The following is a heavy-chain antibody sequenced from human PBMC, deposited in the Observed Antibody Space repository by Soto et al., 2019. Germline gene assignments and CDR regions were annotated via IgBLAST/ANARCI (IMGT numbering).Heavy chain of an antibody. V-gene: IGHV3-23*01. CDR2: ISGSGGST. CDR3: AKVGRAPRQHRLTLRTTWGSLFDY. D-gene: IGHD6-25*01. CDR1: GFTFSSYA. J-gene: IGHJ4*02. Sequence: EVQLLESGGGLVQPGGSLRLSCAASGFTFSSYAMSWVRQAPGKGLEWVSAISGSGGSTYYADSVKGRFTISRDNSKNTLYLQMSSLRAEDTAVYYCAKVGRAPRQHRLTLRTTWGSLFDYWGQGTLVTVSS.